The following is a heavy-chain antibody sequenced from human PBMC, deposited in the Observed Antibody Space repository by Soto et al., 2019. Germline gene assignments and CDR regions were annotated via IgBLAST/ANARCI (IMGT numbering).Heavy chain of an antibody. CDR2: IRSKAYGGTT. J-gene: IGHJ3*02. Sequence: GGSLRLSCTASGFTFGDYAMSWFRQAPGKGLEWVGFIRSKAYGGTTEYAASVKGRFTISRDDSKSIAYLQMNSLKTEDTAVYYCTRGRQVTIFGVPWAFDIWGQGTMVTVSS. V-gene: IGHV3-49*03. CDR1: GFTFGDYA. D-gene: IGHD3-3*01. CDR3: TRGRQVTIFGVPWAFDI.